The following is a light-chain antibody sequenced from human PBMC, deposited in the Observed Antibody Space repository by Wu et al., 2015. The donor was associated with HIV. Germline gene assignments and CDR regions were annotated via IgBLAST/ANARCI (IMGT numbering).Light chain of an antibody. CDR1: QSISSY. CDR2: DAS. J-gene: IGKJ2*01. CDR3: QQRANWPPYT. V-gene: IGKV3-11*01. Sequence: EIVLTQSPATLSLSPGERATLSCRASQSISSYLGWYQHKPGQAPRLLISDASNRATGIPARFSGSGSGTDFTLTIINVEPEDSAVYYCQQRANWPPYTFGQGTKVEIK.